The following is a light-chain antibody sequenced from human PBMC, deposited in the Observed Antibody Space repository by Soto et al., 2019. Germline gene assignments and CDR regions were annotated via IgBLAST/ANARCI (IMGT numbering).Light chain of an antibody. CDR2: DAS. CDR3: QQRSNWPTLT. J-gene: IGKJ4*01. Sequence: DIVLTQSPGTLSLSPGEIATLSCRASQSVSSSYLAWYQQKPGQAPRLLIYDASNRATGIPARFSGSGSGTDFTLTISSLEPEDFAVYYCQQRSNWPTLTFGGGTKVDIK. CDR1: QSVSSSY. V-gene: IGKV3-11*01.